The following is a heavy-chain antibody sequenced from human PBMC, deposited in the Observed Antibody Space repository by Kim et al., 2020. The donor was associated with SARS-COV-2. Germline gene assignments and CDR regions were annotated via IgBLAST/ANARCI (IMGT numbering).Heavy chain of an antibody. CDR1: GFTFSSYW. Sequence: GGSLRLSCAASGFTFSSYWMHWVRQAPGKGLVWVSRINSDGSSTSYADSVKGRFTISRDNAKNTLYLQMNSLRAEDTAMYYCARPNYYDSGRQQNWFDPWGQGTLVTVSS. CDR2: INSDGSST. J-gene: IGHJ5*02. V-gene: IGHV3-74*01. CDR3: ARPNYYDSGRQQNWFDP. D-gene: IGHD3-10*01.